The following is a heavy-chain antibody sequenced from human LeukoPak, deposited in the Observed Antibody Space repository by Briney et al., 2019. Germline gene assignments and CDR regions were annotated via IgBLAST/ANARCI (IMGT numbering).Heavy chain of an antibody. CDR3: AKSHYYGSGSIDY. CDR1: GFTFSSYA. V-gene: IGHV3-23*01. CDR2: VSASGDST. J-gene: IGHJ4*02. D-gene: IGHD3-10*01. Sequence: GGSLRLSCAASGFTFSSYAMSWVRQAPGKGLAWISTVSASGDSTTYADSVKGRFTISRDNSKNALYLQVNSLRADDAALYYCAKSHYYGSGSIDYWGQGTLVTVSS.